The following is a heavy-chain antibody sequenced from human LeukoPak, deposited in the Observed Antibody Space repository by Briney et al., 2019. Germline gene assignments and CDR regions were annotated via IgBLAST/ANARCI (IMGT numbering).Heavy chain of an antibody. CDR2: ISYDGSNK. Sequence: PGGSLRLSCTASGFTFSSYGMHWVRQAPGKGLEWVAVISYDGSNKYYADSVKGRFTISRDNAKNSLYLQMNSLRAEDTAVYYCARDNRVAIPGLFDPWGQGTLVTVSS. D-gene: IGHD2-21*01. V-gene: IGHV3-30*03. J-gene: IGHJ5*02. CDR3: ARDNRVAIPGLFDP. CDR1: GFTFSSYG.